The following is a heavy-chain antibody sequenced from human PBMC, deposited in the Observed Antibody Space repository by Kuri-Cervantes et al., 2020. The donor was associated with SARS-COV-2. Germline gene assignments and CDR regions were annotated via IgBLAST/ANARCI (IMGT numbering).Heavy chain of an antibody. D-gene: IGHD3-3*01. Sequence: SETLSLTCTVFGGSFSDNHWRWIRQAPGKGLEWVAEITQSGSTNYNPSLKSRVTISVDTSKNQFSLKLSSVTAADTAVYYCARQMMSSITIFGVVITRNWFDPWGQGTLVTVSS. CDR2: ITQSGST. CDR3: ARQMMSSITIFGVVITRNWFDP. J-gene: IGHJ5*02. CDR1: GGSFSDNH. V-gene: IGHV4-34*01.